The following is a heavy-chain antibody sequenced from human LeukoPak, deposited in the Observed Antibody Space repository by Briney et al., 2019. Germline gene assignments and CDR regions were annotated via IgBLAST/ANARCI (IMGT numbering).Heavy chain of an antibody. CDR2: INPNSGAT. CDR3: ARGRRILGGPENAGDFFDF. J-gene: IGHJ4*01. D-gene: IGHD3-16*01. V-gene: IGHV1-2*02. CDR1: GYTLTDYY. Sequence: ASVKVSCKASGYTLTDYYLHWVRQAPGQGLKWMGWINPNSGATHYAQSFQARVTMTRDTSIASSYMELTGLESDDAAVYYCARGRRILGGPENAGDFFDFWGQGSLVTVSS.